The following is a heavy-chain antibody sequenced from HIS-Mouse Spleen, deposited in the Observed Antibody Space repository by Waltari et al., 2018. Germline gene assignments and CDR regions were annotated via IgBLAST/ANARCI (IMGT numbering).Heavy chain of an antibody. CDR1: GGSLSSSRYY. J-gene: IGHJ2*01. D-gene: IGHD6-13*01. CDR3: AREIPYSSSWYDWYFDL. V-gene: IGHV4-39*07. Sequence: QLQLQESGPGLVKPSETLSLTCTVSGGSLSSSRYYWGCNRQPPGKGLEWIGSIYYSGSTYYNPSLKSRVTISVDTSKNQFSLKLSSVTAADTAVYYCAREIPYSSSWYDWYFDLWGRGTLVTVSS. CDR2: IYYSGST.